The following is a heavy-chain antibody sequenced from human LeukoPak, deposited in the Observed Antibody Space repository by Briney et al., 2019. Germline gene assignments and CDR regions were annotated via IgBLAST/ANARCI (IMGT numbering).Heavy chain of an antibody. Sequence: SETLSLTCTVSGGSISSYYWSWIRQPPGKGLEWIGYIYYSGSTNYNPSLKSRVTISVDTSKNQFSLKLSSVTAADTAVYYCARGDRQLFDYWGQGTLVTVSS. CDR2: IYYSGST. D-gene: IGHD2-21*02. V-gene: IGHV4-59*01. CDR1: GGSISSYY. J-gene: IGHJ4*02. CDR3: ARGDRQLFDY.